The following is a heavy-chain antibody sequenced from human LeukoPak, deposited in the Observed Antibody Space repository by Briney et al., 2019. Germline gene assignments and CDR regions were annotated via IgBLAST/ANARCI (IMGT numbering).Heavy chain of an antibody. CDR2: INHSGGT. Sequence: SETLSLTCAVYGGSFSGYYWSWIRQPPGKGLEWIGEINHSGGTNYNPSLKSRVTISVDTSKNQFSLKLSSVTAADTAVYYCARRRATSSYYYYMDVWGKGTTVTISS. CDR1: GGSFSGYY. CDR3: ARRRATSSYYYYMDV. J-gene: IGHJ6*03. D-gene: IGHD2-2*01. V-gene: IGHV4-34*01.